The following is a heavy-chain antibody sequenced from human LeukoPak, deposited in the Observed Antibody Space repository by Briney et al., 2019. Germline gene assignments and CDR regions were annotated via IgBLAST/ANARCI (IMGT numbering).Heavy chain of an antibody. D-gene: IGHD3-10*01. J-gene: IGHJ4*02. CDR3: ARAQARDGSGSYYSFDY. Sequence: PSETLSLTCTVSGGSISSYYWSWIRQPPGKGLEWIGYIYYSGSTNYNPSLKSRVTISVDTSKNQFSLKLSSVTAADTAVYYCARAQARDGSGSYYSFDYWGQGTLVTVSS. V-gene: IGHV4-59*01. CDR1: GGSISSYY. CDR2: IYYSGST.